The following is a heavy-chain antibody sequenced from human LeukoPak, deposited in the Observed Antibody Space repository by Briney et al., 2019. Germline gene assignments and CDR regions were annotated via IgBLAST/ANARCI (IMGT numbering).Heavy chain of an antibody. CDR2: MNQDGSAK. CDR3: ARSIDYGDYVGY. CDR1: GFTFSDSW. J-gene: IGHJ4*02. V-gene: IGHV3-7*01. Sequence: GSLRLSCAASGFTFSDSWMSWVRQAPGKGLEWVANMNQDGSAKGYVDSVKGRFTISRDNARNSLYLQMSSLRPEDTAVYYCARSIDYGDYVGYWGQGTLVTVSS. D-gene: IGHD4-17*01.